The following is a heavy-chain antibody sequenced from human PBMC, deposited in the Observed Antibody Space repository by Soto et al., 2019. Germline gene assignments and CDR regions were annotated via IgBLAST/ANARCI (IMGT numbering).Heavy chain of an antibody. CDR2: ISGSGTAT. V-gene: IGHV3-23*01. D-gene: IGHD6-13*01. J-gene: IGHJ5*02. Sequence: EVKLLESGGGLVQPGGSMRLSCEASGFPFWTYSMSWVRQAPRKGLEWVSGISGSGTATYYTDSVKGRFTVSRDNSKDMVYMQMNSLRAEDTAVYYCARGAAAAGTDWFDAWGQGTLVTVSS. CDR3: ARGAAAAGTDWFDA. CDR1: GFPFWTYS.